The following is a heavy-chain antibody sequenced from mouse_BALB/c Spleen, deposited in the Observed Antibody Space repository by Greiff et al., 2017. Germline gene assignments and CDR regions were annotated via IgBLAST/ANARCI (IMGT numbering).Heavy chain of an antibody. V-gene: IGHV5-12-1*01. D-gene: IGHD4-1*01. Sequence: EVKVVESGGGLVKPGGSLKLSCAASGFAFSSYDMSWVRQTPEKRLEWVAYISSGGGSTYYPDTVKGRFTISRDNAKNTLYLQMSSLKSEDTAMYYCARHLGGYFDYWGQGTTLTVSS. CDR3: ARHLGGYFDY. CDR1: GFAFSSYD. CDR2: ISSGGGST. J-gene: IGHJ2*01.